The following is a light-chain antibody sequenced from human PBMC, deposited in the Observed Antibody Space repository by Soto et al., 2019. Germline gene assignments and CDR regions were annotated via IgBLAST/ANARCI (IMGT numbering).Light chain of an antibody. V-gene: IGKV3-20*01. J-gene: IGKJ5*01. Sequence: EIVLTQSPGTLSLSPGERSTLSFSSSQSVSSSYLAWYQQKPGQAPRLLIYGASTRATGIPDRFSGGGSGTDFTLTISSLQPEDFATYYCLQDYNYPITFGQGTRLEIK. CDR1: QSVSSSY. CDR2: GAS. CDR3: LQDYNYPIT.